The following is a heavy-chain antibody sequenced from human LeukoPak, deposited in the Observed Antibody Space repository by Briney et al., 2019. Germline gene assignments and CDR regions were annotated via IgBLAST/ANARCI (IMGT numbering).Heavy chain of an antibody. J-gene: IGHJ4*02. V-gene: IGHV1-2*02. Sequence: ASVTVSCKASGYTFTGYYMHWVRQAPGQGLEWMGWINPNSGGTNYAQKFQGRVTMTRDTSISTAYMELSRLRSDDTAVYYCARGGVVVVAAIDFWGQGTLVTVSS. D-gene: IGHD2-15*01. CDR1: GYTFTGYY. CDR2: INPNSGGT. CDR3: ARGGVVVVAAIDF.